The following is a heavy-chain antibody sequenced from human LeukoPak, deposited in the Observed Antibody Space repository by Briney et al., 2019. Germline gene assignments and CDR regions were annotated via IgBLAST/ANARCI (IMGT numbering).Heavy chain of an antibody. CDR1: GFTFSSYA. Sequence: GRSLRLSCAASGFTFSSYAMQWVRQAPGKGLEWGAVISYDGSNKYYADSVKGRFTISRDKSKNTLYLQMNSLRAEDTAVYYCARDQPQLWLLFCVDYWGQGTLVTVSS. V-gene: IGHV3-30*01. J-gene: IGHJ4*02. CDR3: ARDQPQLWLLFCVDY. D-gene: IGHD5-18*01. CDR2: ISYDGSNK.